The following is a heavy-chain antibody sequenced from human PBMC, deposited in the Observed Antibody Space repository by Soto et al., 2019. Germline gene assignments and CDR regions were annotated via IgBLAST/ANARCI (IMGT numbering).Heavy chain of an antibody. Sequence: GGSLRLSCASSGFTFSSYSMNWVRQAPGKGLEWVSYISSSSSTIYYADSVKGRFTISRDNSKNTLYLQMNSLRAEDTAVHYCAKGHSYYDFWSGYSPYYYYGMDGWGQGTTVTVSS. CDR3: AKGHSYYDFWSGYSPYYYYGMDG. D-gene: IGHD3-3*01. CDR2: ISSSSSTI. CDR1: GFTFSSYS. V-gene: IGHV3-48*01. J-gene: IGHJ6*02.